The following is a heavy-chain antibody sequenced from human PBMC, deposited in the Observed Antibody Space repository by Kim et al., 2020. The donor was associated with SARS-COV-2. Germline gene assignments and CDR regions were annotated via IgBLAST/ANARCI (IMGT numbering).Heavy chain of an antibody. V-gene: IGHV3-64D*09. CDR2: ISSNGGST. D-gene: IGHD6-13*01. J-gene: IGHJ4*02. CDR3: VKGRIRSWYCFDY. Sequence: GGSLRLSCSASGFTFSSYAMHWVRQAPGKGLEYVSAISSNGGSTYYADSVKGRFTISRDNSKNTLYLQMSSLRAEDTAVYYCVKGRIRSWYCFDYWGQGTLVTVSS. CDR1: GFTFSSYA.